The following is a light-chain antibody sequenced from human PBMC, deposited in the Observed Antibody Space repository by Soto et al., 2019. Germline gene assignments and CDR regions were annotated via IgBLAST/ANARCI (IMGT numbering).Light chain of an antibody. J-gene: IGKJ2*01. V-gene: IGKV1-39*01. CDR1: QSISSY. CDR3: QQSYSTPYI. Sequence: DIPMTQSPSSLSASVGDRVTITCRASQSISSYLNWYQQKPGKAPKLLIYAASSLQSGVSSRFSGSGSGTDFTLTISSLHPEDFAIYYCQQSYSTPYIFGQGTKLEIK. CDR2: AAS.